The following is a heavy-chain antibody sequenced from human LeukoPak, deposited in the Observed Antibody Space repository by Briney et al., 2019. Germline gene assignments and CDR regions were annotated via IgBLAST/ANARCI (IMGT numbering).Heavy chain of an antibody. Sequence: ASVTVSCKASGGTFSSYAISWVRQAPGQGLEWMGGIIPIFGTANYAQKFQGRVTITADESTSTAYMELSSLRSEDTAVYYCARVISTAAGLLDYWGQGTLVTVSS. D-gene: IGHD6-13*01. CDR1: GGTFSSYA. J-gene: IGHJ4*02. V-gene: IGHV1-69*13. CDR3: ARVISTAAGLLDY. CDR2: IIPIFGTA.